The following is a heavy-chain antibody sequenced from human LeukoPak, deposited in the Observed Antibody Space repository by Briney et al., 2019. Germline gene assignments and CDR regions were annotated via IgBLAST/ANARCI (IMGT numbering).Heavy chain of an antibody. D-gene: IGHD3-3*01. V-gene: IGHV4-39*07. CDR2: LYYSGTT. CDR3: AFWSTYYSGSGENN. J-gene: IGHJ4*02. CDR1: GGSIRGTSYY. Sequence: SETLSLTCTVSGGSIRGTSYYLGWIRQPPGKGLEWIGGLYYSGTTYYNPSLKSRVTVSLDTSRNQFSLKLSSVTAADTAVYYCAFWSTYYSGSGENNGGKETLVTVSS.